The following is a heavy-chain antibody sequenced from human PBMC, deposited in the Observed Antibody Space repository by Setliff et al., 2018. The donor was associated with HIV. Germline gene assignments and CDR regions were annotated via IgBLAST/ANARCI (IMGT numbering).Heavy chain of an antibody. V-gene: IGHV4-4*07. D-gene: IGHD3-9*01. Sequence: SETLSLTCTVSGDSINSYYWNWIRQPAGKGLEWIGRIYTTGGTNYNPALKSRVTMSIDTSKNQISLKLNSVTAADTAVYYCASHQHNFTGYYYYYYYMAVWGRGTMVTVSS. J-gene: IGHJ6*03. CDR1: GDSINSYY. CDR3: ASHQHNFTGYYYYYYYMAV. CDR2: IYTTGGT.